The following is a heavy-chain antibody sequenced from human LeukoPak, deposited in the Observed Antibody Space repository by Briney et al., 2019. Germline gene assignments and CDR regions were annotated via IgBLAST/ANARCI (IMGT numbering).Heavy chain of an antibody. Sequence: PSETLSLTCAVYGGSFSGYYWSWIRQPPGKGLEWIGEINHSGSSNYNPSLKSRVTISVDTSKNQFSLKLSSVTAADTAVYYCATLNTDGWYFDNWGQGTLVTVSS. D-gene: IGHD5-24*01. CDR2: INHSGSS. CDR3: ATLNTDGWYFDN. J-gene: IGHJ4*02. CDR1: GGSFSGYY. V-gene: IGHV4-34*01.